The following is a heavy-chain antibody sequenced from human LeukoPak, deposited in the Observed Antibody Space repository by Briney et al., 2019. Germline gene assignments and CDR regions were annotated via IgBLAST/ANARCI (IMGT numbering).Heavy chain of an antibody. CDR2: IYHNGKT. D-gene: IGHD2-2*03. Sequence: SETLSLTCTVSGGSFSNDYWSWIRQPPGKGLEWIGYIYHNGKTNYNPSLRSRLTISLDTSKTQFSLDLNSMTAADTAIYYCARASEGIGFFDYWGQGILVTVSS. J-gene: IGHJ4*02. CDR3: ARASEGIGFFDY. CDR1: GGSFSNDY. V-gene: IGHV4-59*01.